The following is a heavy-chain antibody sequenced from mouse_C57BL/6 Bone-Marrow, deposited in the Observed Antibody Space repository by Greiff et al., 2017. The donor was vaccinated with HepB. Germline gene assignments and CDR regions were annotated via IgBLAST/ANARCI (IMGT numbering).Heavy chain of an antibody. D-gene: IGHD2-3*01. Sequence: QVQLQQPGAELVMPGASVKLSCKAFGYTFTSYWMHWVKQRPGQGLEWIGEIDPSDSYTNYNQKFKGKSTLTVDKSSSTAYMQLSSLTSDDSAVYYCASYDGYFWGQGTLVTVSA. CDR1: GYTFTSYW. V-gene: IGHV1-69*01. CDR3: ASYDGYF. CDR2: IDPSDSYT. J-gene: IGHJ3*01.